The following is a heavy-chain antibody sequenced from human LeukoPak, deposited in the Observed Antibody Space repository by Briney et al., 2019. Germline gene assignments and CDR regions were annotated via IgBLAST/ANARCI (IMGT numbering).Heavy chain of an antibody. CDR3: ARDPGPAETGFDY. J-gene: IGHJ4*02. Sequence: GRSLRLSCAASGFTFDDYAMHWVRQAPGRGLEWVSGISWNSGSIGYADSVKGRFTISRDNAKNSLYLQMNSLRAEDTAVYYCARDPGPAETGFDYWGQGTLVTVSS. CDR2: ISWNSGSI. V-gene: IGHV3-9*01. CDR1: GFTFDDYA. D-gene: IGHD7-27*01.